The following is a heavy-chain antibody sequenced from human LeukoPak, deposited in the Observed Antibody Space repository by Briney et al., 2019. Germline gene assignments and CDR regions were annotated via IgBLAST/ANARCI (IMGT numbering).Heavy chain of an antibody. V-gene: IGHV4-59*01. J-gene: IGHJ4*02. CDR1: GXSISNYY. D-gene: IGHD7-27*01. Sequence: SETLSLTCSVSGXSISNYYWSWIRQPPGKGLEWIGNIYYSGSTNYNPSLKSRVTISVDTSMTQFSLKLSSVTTADTAVYYRARGWGNWVDYWGQGTLVTVSA. CDR2: IYYSGST. CDR3: ARGWGNWVDY.